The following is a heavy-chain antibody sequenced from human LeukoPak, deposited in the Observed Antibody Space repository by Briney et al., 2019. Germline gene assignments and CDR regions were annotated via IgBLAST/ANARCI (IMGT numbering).Heavy chain of an antibody. D-gene: IGHD3-10*01. Sequence: GGSLGLSCAVSGFTFRTYAMSWVRQAPGKGLEWVSAISGSGGTTYYADSVKGRFTISRDNSKNTLYLQMNSLRAEDTAVYYCAKLSTFGDLSRVRFDPWGQGTLVTASS. CDR3: AKLSTFGDLSRVRFDP. CDR1: GFTFRTYA. CDR2: ISGSGGTT. J-gene: IGHJ5*02. V-gene: IGHV3-23*01.